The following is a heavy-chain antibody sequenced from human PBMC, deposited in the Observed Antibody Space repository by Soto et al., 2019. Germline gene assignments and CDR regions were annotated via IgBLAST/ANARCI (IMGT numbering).Heavy chain of an antibody. CDR1: GLTVSHNY. J-gene: IGHJ6*02. CDR3: VRPRPSGENYGMDV. Sequence: EVQLVESGGGLIQPGGSLRLSCVGSGLTVSHNYMAWVRQAPEMGLEWVSILYTEGTTYYADSVKGRFTISRDSSKNTLFLQMDSLRAEDTAVYYCVRPRPSGENYGMDVWGQGTTVTVSS. V-gene: IGHV3-53*01. D-gene: IGHD3-10*01. CDR2: LYTEGTT.